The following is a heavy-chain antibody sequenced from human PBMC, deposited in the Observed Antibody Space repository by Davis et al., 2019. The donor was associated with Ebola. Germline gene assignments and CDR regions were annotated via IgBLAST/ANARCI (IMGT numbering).Heavy chain of an antibody. D-gene: IGHD2-2*01. J-gene: IGHJ3*02. CDR3: AKDSPLGYCSSTSCYDAFDI. Sequence: GESLKISCAASGFTFSSYDMHWVRQATGKGLEWVSAIGTAGDTYYPGSVKGRFTISRDDSKNTLFLQMNSLRAEDTAVYYCAKDSPLGYCSSTSCYDAFDIWGQGTMVTVSS. CDR2: IGTAGDT. CDR1: GFTFSSYD. V-gene: IGHV3-13*01.